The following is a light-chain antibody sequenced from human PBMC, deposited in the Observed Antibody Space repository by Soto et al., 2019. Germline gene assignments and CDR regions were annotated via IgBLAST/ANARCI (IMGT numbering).Light chain of an antibody. CDR2: DAS. CDR1: QSVRSY. Sequence: ETVLTQSPATLSLSPGERATLSCRASQSVRSYIAWYQQRPGQAPRLLIYDASNRATGIPARFSGNGSGTDFTLTISSLEPEDFAVYYCQQRSDWRTFGGGTKVEIK. V-gene: IGKV3-11*01. J-gene: IGKJ4*01. CDR3: QQRSDWRT.